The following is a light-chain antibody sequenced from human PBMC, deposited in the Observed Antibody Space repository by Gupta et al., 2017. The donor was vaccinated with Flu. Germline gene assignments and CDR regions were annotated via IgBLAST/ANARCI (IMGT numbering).Light chain of an antibody. CDR1: QSLLHSDGKTY. J-gene: IGKJ4*01. V-gene: IGKV2D-29*01. CDR2: ECS. Sequence: ISFKSSQSLLHSDGKTYLYLYLQKPGQPQQLLIYECSNRFSGVPDMFSGSGSGTDFTLKISRVEAEDVGVYYCMQSIQFPLTFGGGTKVEIK. CDR3: MQSIQFPLT.